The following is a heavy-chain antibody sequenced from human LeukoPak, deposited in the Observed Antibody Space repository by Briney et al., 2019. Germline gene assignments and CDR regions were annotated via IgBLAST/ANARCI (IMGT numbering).Heavy chain of an antibody. CDR2: IYSGGST. Sequence: PGGSLRLSCAASGFTFSDYYMSWIRQAPGKGLEWVSVIYSGGSTYYADSVKGRFTISRDNSKNTLYLQMNSLRAEDTAVYYCARYARLLTDYYYGMDVWGQGTTVTVSS. V-gene: IGHV3-66*01. CDR3: ARYARLLTDYYYGMDV. J-gene: IGHJ6*02. CDR1: GFTFSDYY. D-gene: IGHD2-15*01.